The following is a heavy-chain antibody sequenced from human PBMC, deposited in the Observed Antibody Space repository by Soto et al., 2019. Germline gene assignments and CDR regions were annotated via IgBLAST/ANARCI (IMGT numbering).Heavy chain of an antibody. D-gene: IGHD2-15*01. J-gene: IGHJ6*03. V-gene: IGHV3-23*01. CDR1: GFTFSSYA. CDR3: AKGGPGYCSGGSCYSGYYYYYMDV. Sequence: GGSLRLSCAASGFTFSSYAMSWVRQAPGKGLEWVSAISGSGGSTYYADSVKGRFTISRDNSKNTLYLQMNSLRAEDTAVYYCAKGGPGYCSGGSCYSGYYYYYMDVWGKGTTVTVSS. CDR2: ISGSGGST.